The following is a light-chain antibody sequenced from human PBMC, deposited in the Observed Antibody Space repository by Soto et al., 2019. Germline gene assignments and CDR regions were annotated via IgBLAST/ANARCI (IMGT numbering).Light chain of an antibody. CDR2: DVT. CDR1: SGDVGGYNF. Sequence: QSVLTQPASVSGSPGQSISISCTGASGDVGGYNFVSWYQQHPGKAPKLMIYDVTNRPSGLSTRFSGSKSGNTASLTISGLQAEDEGDYYCSSYSITGSLVFGGGTKLTVL. CDR3: SSYSITGSLV. J-gene: IGLJ2*01. V-gene: IGLV2-14*01.